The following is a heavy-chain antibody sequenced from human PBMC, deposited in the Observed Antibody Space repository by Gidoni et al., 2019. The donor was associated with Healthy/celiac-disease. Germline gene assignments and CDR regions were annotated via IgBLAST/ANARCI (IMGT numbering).Heavy chain of an antibody. CDR3: AKRLSPWNYFVS. Sequence: EAQRLASGGGLVQPGGSLRLSCAAPGFTFSSYAMGWVRKAPGKGLEWFSAISGSADSTYYADSVKGRFTISRDNSKNTLYLQMNSLRVEDTAVYYCAKRLSPWNYFVSWGQGTLVTVSS. CDR2: ISGSADST. D-gene: IGHD3-16*01. V-gene: IGHV3-23*01. J-gene: IGHJ4*02. CDR1: GFTFSSYA.